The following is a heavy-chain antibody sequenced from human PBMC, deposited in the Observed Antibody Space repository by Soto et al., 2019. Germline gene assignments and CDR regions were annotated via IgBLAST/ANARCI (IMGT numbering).Heavy chain of an antibody. CDR3: VRNWRYYGGDYYYGMDA. CDR2: IYWDDDE. CDR1: GFSLNTGGVG. J-gene: IGHJ6*02. D-gene: IGHD3-10*01. V-gene: IGHV2-5*02. Sequence: ITLKESGPTLVKPTQTLTLTCTFSGFSLNTGGVGVGWVRQPRGKAMEWLALIYWDDDERYRPSLRSRLNITKDTINNQVVLTMTNKDPEDTATYYCVRNWRYYGGDYYYGMDAWGQGTTGTVSS.